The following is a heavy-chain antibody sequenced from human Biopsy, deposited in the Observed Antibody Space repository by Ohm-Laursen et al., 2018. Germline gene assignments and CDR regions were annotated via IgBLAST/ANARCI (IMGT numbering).Heavy chain of an antibody. V-gene: IGHV3-11*01. CDR2: IDSSGSTK. D-gene: IGHD2-15*01. CDR1: GFPVSDYY. J-gene: IGHJ4*02. CDR3: ARAVGIAAAPNEY. Sequence: SLRLSCAASGFPVSDYYMSWIRQAPGRGLEWVSDIDSSGSTKYHAESVKGRFTISRDNAMSSVYLQMNSLRGEDTAVYYCARAVGIAAAPNEYWGQGTLVTVSS.